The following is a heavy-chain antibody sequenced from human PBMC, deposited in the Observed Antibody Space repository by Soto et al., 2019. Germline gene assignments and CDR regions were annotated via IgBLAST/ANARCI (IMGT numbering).Heavy chain of an antibody. CDR1: GYTFTGYY. CDR3: AREGGGYYDSSGYHDAFDI. D-gene: IGHD3-22*01. CDR2: INPNSGGT. J-gene: IGHJ3*02. Sequence: VSSVKVSCKASGYTFTGYYMHWVRQAPGQGLEWMGWINPNSGGTNYAQKFQGRVTMTRDTSISTAYMELSRLRSDDTAVYYCAREGGGYYDSSGYHDAFDIWGQGTMVTVSS. V-gene: IGHV1-2*02.